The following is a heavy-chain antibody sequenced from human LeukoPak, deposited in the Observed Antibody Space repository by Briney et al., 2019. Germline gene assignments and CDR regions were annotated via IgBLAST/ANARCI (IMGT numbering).Heavy chain of an antibody. D-gene: IGHD2-15*01. CDR3: ARGYCSGGSCYSGVLYYYGMDV. J-gene: IGHJ6*02. CDR1: GYTFTSYG. V-gene: IGHV1-18*01. Sequence: EASVKVSCKASGYTFTSYGISWVRQAPGQGLEWMGWISAYNGNTNYAQKLQGRVTMTTDTSTSTAYMELRSLRSDDTAVYYCARGYCSGGSCYSGVLYYYGMDVWGQGTTVTVSS. CDR2: ISAYNGNT.